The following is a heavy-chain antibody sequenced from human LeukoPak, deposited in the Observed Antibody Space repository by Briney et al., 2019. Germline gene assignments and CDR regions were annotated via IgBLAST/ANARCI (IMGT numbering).Heavy chain of an antibody. CDR2: ISYDGNNK. D-gene: IGHD5-12*01. Sequence: PGGSLSLSCAASGFTFSNYAMHWVRQAPGKGLEWVAGISYDGNNKNYADSVKGRFTISRDNSKNRLYLQRNSLRADDTAVYYCASDSGYDHHGLFDYWGQGTLVTVSS. V-gene: IGHV3-30*04. J-gene: IGHJ4*02. CDR3: ASDSGYDHHGLFDY. CDR1: GFTFSNYA.